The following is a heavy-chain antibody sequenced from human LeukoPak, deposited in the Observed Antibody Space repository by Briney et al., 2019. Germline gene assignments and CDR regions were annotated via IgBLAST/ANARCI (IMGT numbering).Heavy chain of an antibody. CDR3: ARGQLIWFGELPSFDY. V-gene: IGHV4-34*01. CDR1: GGSFSGYY. D-gene: IGHD3-10*01. CDR2: INHSGST. Sequence: SETLSLTCAVYGGSFSGYYWSWIRQPPGKGLEWIGEINHSGSTNYNPSLKSRVTISVDTSKNQFSLKLSSVTAADTAVYYCARGQLIWFGELPSFDYWGQGTLVTVSS. J-gene: IGHJ4*02.